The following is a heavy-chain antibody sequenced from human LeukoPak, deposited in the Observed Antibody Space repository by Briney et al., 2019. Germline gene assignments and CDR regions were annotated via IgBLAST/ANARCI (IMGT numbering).Heavy chain of an antibody. CDR3: ARDSGYHSMGY. CDR1: GFTFSSYA. Sequence: GGSLRLSCAASGFTFSSYAMSWVRPAPGKGLEWVSVIYNGGSTYYADSVKGRFTISRDNSKNTLYLQMNSLRAEDTAVYYCARDSGYHSMGYWGQGTLVTVSS. D-gene: IGHD5-12*01. CDR2: IYNGGST. V-gene: IGHV3-66*01. J-gene: IGHJ4*02.